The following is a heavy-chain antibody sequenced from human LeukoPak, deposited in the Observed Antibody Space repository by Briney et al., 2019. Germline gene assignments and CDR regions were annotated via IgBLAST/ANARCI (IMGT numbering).Heavy chain of an antibody. CDR2: ISVYNGNT. CDR3: ARLETAAGTVFDY. V-gene: IGHV1-18*01. J-gene: IGHJ4*02. D-gene: IGHD6-13*01. Sequence: GASVKVSCKASGYTFTNYDISWVRQAPGQGLEWMGWISVYNGNTNYAQKLQGRVTMTTDTSTSTAYMELRSLRSDDTAVYYCARLETAAGTVFDYWGQGTLVTVSS. CDR1: GYTFTNYD.